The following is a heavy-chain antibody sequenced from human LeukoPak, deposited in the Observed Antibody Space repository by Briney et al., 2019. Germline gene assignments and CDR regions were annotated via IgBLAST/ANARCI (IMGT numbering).Heavy chain of an antibody. J-gene: IGHJ4*02. CDR2: VYSGGTT. CDR3: AASAGADFDH. V-gene: IGHV3-53*04. Sequence: GGSLRLSCAASEFTVSSTYMSWVRQAPGKGLEWVSGVYSGGTTFYADTVKGRFTISRHSSKNTMYLQMNSLRAEDTATYYCAASAGADFDHWGQGTLVTVSS. CDR1: EFTVSSTY.